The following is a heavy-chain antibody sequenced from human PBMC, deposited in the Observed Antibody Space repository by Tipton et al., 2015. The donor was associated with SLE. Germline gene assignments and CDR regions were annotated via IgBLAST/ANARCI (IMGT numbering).Heavy chain of an antibody. CDR3: ASMALIVSGDY. D-gene: IGHD1-26*01. J-gene: IGHJ4*02. CDR2: INSDGQHT. CDR1: GLTFRSYG. Sequence: SLRLSCAASGLTFRSYGMHWVARINSDGQHTYYADSVKGRFTISRDNAKNTLYLQMNSLRAEDTAVYYCASMALIVSGDYWGQGTLVTVSS. V-gene: IGHV3-74*01.